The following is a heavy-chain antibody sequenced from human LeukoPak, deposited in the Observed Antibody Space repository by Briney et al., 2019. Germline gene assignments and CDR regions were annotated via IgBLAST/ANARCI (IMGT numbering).Heavy chain of an antibody. Sequence: SETLSLTCTVSGGTISSSSYYWGCIRQPPGKGLEWIGSSYYSGSTYYNPSLNSRATISVDTSKNQFSLKLSSVTAAGAAVYYCARAYSSSWDYFDYWGQGTLVTVSS. CDR3: ARAYSSSWDYFDY. CDR2: SYYSGST. D-gene: IGHD6-13*01. CDR1: GGTISSSSYY. J-gene: IGHJ4*02. V-gene: IGHV4-39*01.